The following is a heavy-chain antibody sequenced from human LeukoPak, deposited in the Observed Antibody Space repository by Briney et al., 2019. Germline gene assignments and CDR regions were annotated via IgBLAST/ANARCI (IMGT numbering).Heavy chain of an antibody. J-gene: IGHJ3*01. D-gene: IGHD2-8*01. V-gene: IGHV3-30*03. CDR1: GFTFSNYG. CDR3: AREFCTNGVCYKRFDY. CDR2: ISYDGSNK. Sequence: GGSLRLSCAASGFTFSNYGMHWVRQAPGKGLEWVAVISYDGSNKYYADSVKGRFTISRDNSKNTLYLQMNSLRAEDTAVYYCAREFCTNGVCYKRFDYWGQGTMVTVSS.